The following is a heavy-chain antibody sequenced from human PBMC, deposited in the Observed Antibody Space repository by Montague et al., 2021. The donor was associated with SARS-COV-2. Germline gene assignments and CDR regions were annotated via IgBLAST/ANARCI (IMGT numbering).Heavy chain of an antibody. CDR3: ASDYAISSWAECYLDS. CDR2: RYVTATV. D-gene: IGHD3-9*01. J-gene: IGHJ4*02. Sequence: SETLSLTCNVSGVSVSSYSWRWLRQPAGKGLEWPGRRYVTATVQAHPSLKTRLPMSIDTSTDQLSLRLSSVTAADTAAYYCASDYAISSWAECYLDSWGQGILVTVSS. V-gene: IGHV4-4*07. CDR1: GVSVSSYS.